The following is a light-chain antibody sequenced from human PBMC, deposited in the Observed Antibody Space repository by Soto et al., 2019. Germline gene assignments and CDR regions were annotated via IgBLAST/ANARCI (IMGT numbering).Light chain of an antibody. CDR2: DVS. CDR1: SSDVGGYNY. CDR3: SSYTSSSTPALYV. V-gene: IGLV2-14*01. Sequence: SVLTQTASVSGSPGQSSTISCTGTSSDVGGYNYVSWYQQHPGKAPKLMIYDVSNRPSGVSNRFSGSKSGNTASLTISGLQAEDEADYYCSSYTSSSTPALYVFGTGTKSPS. J-gene: IGLJ1*01.